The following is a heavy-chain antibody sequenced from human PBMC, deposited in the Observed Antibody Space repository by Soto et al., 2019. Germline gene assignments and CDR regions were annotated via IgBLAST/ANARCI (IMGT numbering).Heavy chain of an antibody. CDR3: ARVRGDYGIYYYYMGV. D-gene: IGHD4-17*01. V-gene: IGHV3-66*01. Sequence: EVQLVESGGGLVQPGGSLRLSCAASGFTVSSNYMSWVRQAPGKGLEWVSVIYSGGSTYYADSVKGRFTISRDNSKNTLYLQMNSLRAEDTAVYYCARVRGDYGIYYYYMGVWGKGTTVTVSS. CDR1: GFTVSSNY. CDR2: IYSGGST. J-gene: IGHJ6*03.